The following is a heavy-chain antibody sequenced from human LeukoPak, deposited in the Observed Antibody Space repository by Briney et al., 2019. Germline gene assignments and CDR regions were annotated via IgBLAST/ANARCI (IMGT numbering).Heavy chain of an antibody. Sequence: ASVKVSCKASGYTFTGYYMHWVRQAPGQGLEWMGWINPNSGGTNYAQKFQGRVTMTRDTSISTAYMELSRLRSDDTAVYYCARVEWELLGRYYYYMDVWGKGTTVTISS. V-gene: IGHV1-2*02. D-gene: IGHD1-26*01. J-gene: IGHJ6*03. CDR3: ARVEWELLGRYYYYMDV. CDR2: INPNSGGT. CDR1: GYTFTGYY.